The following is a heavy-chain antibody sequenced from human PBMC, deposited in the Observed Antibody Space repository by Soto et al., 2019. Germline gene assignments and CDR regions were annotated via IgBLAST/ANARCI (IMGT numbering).Heavy chain of an antibody. J-gene: IGHJ4*02. CDR1: GFTFSTFA. D-gene: IGHD4-17*01. CDR2: ISGNGGRT. V-gene: IGHV3-23*01. CDR3: AKERVTTTSFDY. Sequence: LRLSCAASGFTFSTFAMNWVRQAPGKGLEWVSDISGNGGRTNYADSVKGRFTIFRDNSKNTLYLQMNTLRAEDTAVYYCAKERVTTTSFDYWGQGTLVTVSS.